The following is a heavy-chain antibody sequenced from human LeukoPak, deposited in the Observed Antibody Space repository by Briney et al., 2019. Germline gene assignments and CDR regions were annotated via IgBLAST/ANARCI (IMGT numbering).Heavy chain of an antibody. CDR3: AKDSPDYRHFDY. CDR1: GFTFSSYG. D-gene: IGHD4-11*01. Sequence: GRSLRLSCAASGFTFSSYGMHWVRQAPGKGLEWVAVISYDGSNKYYADSVKGRFTISRDNSKNTLYLQMNSLRAEDTAVYYCAKDSPDYRHFDYRGQGTLVTVSS. V-gene: IGHV3-30*18. CDR2: ISYDGSNK. J-gene: IGHJ4*02.